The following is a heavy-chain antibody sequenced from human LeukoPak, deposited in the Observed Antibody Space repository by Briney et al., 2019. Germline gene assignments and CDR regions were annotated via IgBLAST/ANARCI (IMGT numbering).Heavy chain of an antibody. J-gene: IGHJ3*02. V-gene: IGHV3-30*01. D-gene: IGHD3-22*01. CDR2: LSYDGSNK. CDR3: ARDGRDYSDSTGYHTDAFDI. Sequence: GGSLRLSCVASGFNFSCYAMNWVRQAPGKGLEWVAVLSYDGSNKYYADSVKGRFTISRDNSKNTLYLQVNSLRAEDTAVYYCARDGRDYSDSTGYHTDAFDIWGQGTMVTVSS. CDR1: GFNFSCYA.